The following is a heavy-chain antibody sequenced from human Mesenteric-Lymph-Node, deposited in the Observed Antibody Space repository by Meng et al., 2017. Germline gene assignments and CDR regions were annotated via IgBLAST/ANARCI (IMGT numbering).Heavy chain of an antibody. V-gene: IGHV3-30*01. D-gene: IGHD4-17*01. CDR3: ARAHGPYGRSYYYYGMDV. J-gene: IGHJ6*02. CDR1: GFTFSSYD. CDR2: TSYVGINE. Sequence: GGSLRLSCAASGFTFSSYDMHWVRQAPGKGLEGVAVTSYVGINEYYADSVKGRFTISRDESKNTLFLQMNSLRAEDTAVYYCARAHGPYGRSYYYYGMDVWGQGTTVTVSS.